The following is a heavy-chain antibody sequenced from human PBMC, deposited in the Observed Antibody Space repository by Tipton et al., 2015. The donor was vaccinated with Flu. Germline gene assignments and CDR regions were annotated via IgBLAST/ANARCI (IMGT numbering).Heavy chain of an antibody. J-gene: IGHJ4*02. CDR3: AAGASGGSYVAY. V-gene: IGHV4-4*08. CDR2: VSASGSV. Sequence: TLSLTCTVTGGSISGNSWIRQSPGKGLEWLAYVSASGSVRYNPPHTSRASIVADTPSGRFPLTLAVVTVADTAVYCCAAGASGGSYVAYWGRGLLVTVSS. CDR1: GGSISGNS. D-gene: IGHD2-15*01.